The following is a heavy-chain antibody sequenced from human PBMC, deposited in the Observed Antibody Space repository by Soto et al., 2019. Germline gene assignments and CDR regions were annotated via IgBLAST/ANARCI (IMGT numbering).Heavy chain of an antibody. CDR2: INPNSGGT. Sequence: ASVKVSCKASGYTFTGYYMHWVRQAPGQGLEWVGWINPNSGGTNYAQKFQGWVTMTRDTSISTAYMELSRLRSDDTAVYYCARDHSSSWYGGYDYWGQGTLVTVSS. J-gene: IGHJ4*02. CDR3: ARDHSSSWYGGYDY. V-gene: IGHV1-2*04. D-gene: IGHD6-13*01. CDR1: GYTFTGYY.